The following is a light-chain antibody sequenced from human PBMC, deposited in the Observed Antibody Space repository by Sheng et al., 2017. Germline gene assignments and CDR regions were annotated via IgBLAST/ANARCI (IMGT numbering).Light chain of an antibody. CDR2: DAS. CDR1: QDISNY. Sequence: DIQMTQSPSSLSASVGDRVTITCQASQDISNYLNWHQQKPGKAPKLLIYDASNLETGVPSRFSGSGSGTHFTFTISSLRPEDIGTFYCQQYDNVPWTFGQRDQAGDQT. J-gene: IGKJ1*01. V-gene: IGKV1-33*01. CDR3: QQYDNVPWT.